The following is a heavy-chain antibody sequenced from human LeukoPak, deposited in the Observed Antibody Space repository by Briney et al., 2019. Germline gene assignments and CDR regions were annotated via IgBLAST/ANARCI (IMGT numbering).Heavy chain of an antibody. V-gene: IGHV4-30-2*01. CDR3: ASVPAAIDYYYYMDV. D-gene: IGHD2-2*02. J-gene: IGHJ6*03. CDR2: IYHSGST. CDR1: GGSISSGGYY. Sequence: SQTLSLTCTVSGGSISSGGYYWSWIRQPPGKGLEWIGYIYHSGSTYYNPSLKSRVTISVDRSKNQFSLKLSSVTAADTAVYYCASVPAAIDYYYYMDVWGKGTTVTVSS.